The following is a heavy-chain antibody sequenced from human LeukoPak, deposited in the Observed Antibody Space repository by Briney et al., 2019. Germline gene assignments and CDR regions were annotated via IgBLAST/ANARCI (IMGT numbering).Heavy chain of an antibody. V-gene: IGHV4-34*01. CDR1: GGSFSGYY. CDR3: ARSEMATIDFDY. D-gene: IGHD5-24*01. J-gene: IGHJ4*02. CDR2: INHSGST. Sequence: PSETLSLTCAVYGGSFSGYYWSWIRQPPGKGLEWIGEINHSGSTNYNPSLKSRVTISVDTSKNQFSLKLSSVTAADTAVYYCARSEMATIDFDYWGQGTLVTVSS.